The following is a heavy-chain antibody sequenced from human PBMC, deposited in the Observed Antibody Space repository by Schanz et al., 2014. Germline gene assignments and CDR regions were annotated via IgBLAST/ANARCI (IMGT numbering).Heavy chain of an antibody. V-gene: IGHV1-2*04. J-gene: IGHJ6*02. CDR1: GYTFSNDD. Sequence: QVQLVQSGAELRKPGTSVKVSCKTSGYTFSNDDINWVRQAPGQGLEWMGWINPNTGGTNFAQKFQGWVTVTRDTSISTVYMELSRVTYEDTAVYYCARAQGVIRLYYGVDVWGQGTTVTVSS. D-gene: IGHD3-10*01. CDR3: ARAQGVIRLYYGVDV. CDR2: INPNTGGT.